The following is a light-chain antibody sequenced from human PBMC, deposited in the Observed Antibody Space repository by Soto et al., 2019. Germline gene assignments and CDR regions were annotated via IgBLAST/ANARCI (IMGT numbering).Light chain of an antibody. CDR2: DAS. V-gene: IGKV3D-11*03. CDR3: QQRSNWPIT. CDR1: ESIGSN. Sequence: IGMTQSAATLSVSTGERVTLSCRASESIGSNLAWYQQKPGQAPRLLIYDASNRASGIPARISGSGSGTDFTLTISSLEPEDFAVYYCQQRSNWPITFGQRTRLEIK. J-gene: IGKJ5*01.